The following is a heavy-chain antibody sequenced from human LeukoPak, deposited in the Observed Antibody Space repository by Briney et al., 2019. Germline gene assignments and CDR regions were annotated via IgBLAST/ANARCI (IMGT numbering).Heavy chain of an antibody. CDR2: ILYDGSNK. D-gene: IGHD6-13*01. CDR1: EFSFNSYA. V-gene: IGHV3-30-3*01. J-gene: IGHJ1*01. CDR3: AKDRAIAAALVAGYFQH. Sequence: GGSLRLSCAASEFSFNSYAMHWVRQAPGKGLEWVAVILYDGSNKFYADSVKGRFTISRDNSKNTLYLQMNSLRAEDTAVYYCAKDRAIAAALVAGYFQHWGQGTLVTVSS.